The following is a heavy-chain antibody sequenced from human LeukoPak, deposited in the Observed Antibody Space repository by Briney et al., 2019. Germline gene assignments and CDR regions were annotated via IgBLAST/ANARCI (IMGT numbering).Heavy chain of an antibody. CDR1: GFTFSSYG. J-gene: IGHJ4*02. CDR2: IRYDGSNK. V-gene: IGHV3-30*02. D-gene: IGHD1-26*01. Sequence: GGSLRLSCGASGFTFSSYGMHWVRQAPGKGLEWVAFIRYDGSNKYYADSVKGRFTISRDNSKSTLYLQMNSLRAEDTAVYYCANFVGATLSFDYWGQGTLVTVSS. CDR3: ANFVGATLSFDY.